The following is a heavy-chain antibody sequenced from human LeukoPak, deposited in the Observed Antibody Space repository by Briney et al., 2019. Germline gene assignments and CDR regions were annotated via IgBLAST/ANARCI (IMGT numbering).Heavy chain of an antibody. V-gene: IGHV4-59*08. CDR2: IYYSGST. D-gene: IGHD4-17*01. Sequence: SETLSLTCTVSGGSISSYYWSWIRQPPGKGLEWIGYIYYSGSTNYNPSLKSRVTISVDTSKNQFSLKLSSVTAADTAVYYCARHHGGYRPLDYWGQGTLVNVSS. CDR1: GGSISSYY. J-gene: IGHJ4*02. CDR3: ARHHGGYRPLDY.